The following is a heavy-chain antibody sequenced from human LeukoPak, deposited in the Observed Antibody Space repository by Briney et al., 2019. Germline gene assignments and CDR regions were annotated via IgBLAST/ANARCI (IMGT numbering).Heavy chain of an antibody. Sequence: GGSLRLSCAVSGFTFSDYSMNWVRQAPGKGLEWVSSISTISTYIYYADSVKGRFTISRDNAKNSVYLQMNSLRAEDTAVYYCARAVGDYYYYYYMDVWGKGTTVTVSS. D-gene: IGHD3-16*01. CDR3: ARAVGDYYYYYYMDV. CDR1: GFTFSDYS. V-gene: IGHV3-21*01. CDR2: ISTISTYI. J-gene: IGHJ6*03.